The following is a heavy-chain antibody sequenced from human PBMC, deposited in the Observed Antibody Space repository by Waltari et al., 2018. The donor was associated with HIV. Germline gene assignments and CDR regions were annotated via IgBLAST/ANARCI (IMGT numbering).Heavy chain of an antibody. J-gene: IGHJ4*02. CDR1: GFTFSSSW. V-gene: IGHV3-74*01. CDR3: TRDASLLY. Sequence: EVQLVESGGGLVQPGGSLRLSCAASGFTFSSSWMHWVRQAPGKGLVWVSRMNGDGSSTDYSDSVNGRFTFSRDNANNTLYLYVITLSAEQPSLDLCTRDASLLYWGQGTLVTVS. CDR2: MNGDGSST.